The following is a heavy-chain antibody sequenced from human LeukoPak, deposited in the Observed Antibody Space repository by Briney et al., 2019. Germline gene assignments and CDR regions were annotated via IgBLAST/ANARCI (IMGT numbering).Heavy chain of an antibody. Sequence: GGSLRLSCVASGFIFSNFAMSWVRQAPGKGLEWVSAISGSGGTTYFADSVKGRFTISRDNSKNTVYLQMHSLRAEDTAVYYCAKDQGTYYDVLTGYWRGEFDYWGQGTLVTVSS. V-gene: IGHV3-23*01. D-gene: IGHD3-9*01. CDR3: AKDQGTYYDVLTGYWRGEFDY. CDR1: GFIFSNFA. CDR2: ISGSGGTT. J-gene: IGHJ4*02.